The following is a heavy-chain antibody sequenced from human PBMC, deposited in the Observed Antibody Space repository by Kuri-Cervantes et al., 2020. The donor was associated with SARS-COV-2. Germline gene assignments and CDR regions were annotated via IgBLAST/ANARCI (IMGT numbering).Heavy chain of an antibody. CDR1: GFTVSSNY. CDR2: IYSGGST. CDR3: ARDPGPSGFDY. V-gene: IGHV3-66*02. J-gene: IGHJ4*02. D-gene: IGHD3-10*01. Sequence: GESLKISCAASGFTVSSNYMSWVRQAPGKGLEWVSVIYSGGSTYYADSVKGRFTISRDNSKNTLYLQMNSLRAEDTAVYYCARDPGPSGFDYWGQGTLVTVSS.